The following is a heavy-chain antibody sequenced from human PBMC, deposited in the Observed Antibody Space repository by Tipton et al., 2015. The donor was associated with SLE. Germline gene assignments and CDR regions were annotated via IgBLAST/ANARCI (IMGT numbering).Heavy chain of an antibody. CDR1: GGSISSSSYY. CDR3: ARLGWSQGGWSFDY. J-gene: IGHJ4*02. D-gene: IGHD3-10*01. Sequence: TLSLTCTVSGGSISSSSYYWGWIRQPPGKGLEWIANIFFSGSTDYNPPLKSRVTMSLHTSNSQFSLNLSSVTAADTAVYYCARLGWSQGGWSFDYWGQGTLVAVSS. CDR2: IFFSGST. V-gene: IGHV4-39*07.